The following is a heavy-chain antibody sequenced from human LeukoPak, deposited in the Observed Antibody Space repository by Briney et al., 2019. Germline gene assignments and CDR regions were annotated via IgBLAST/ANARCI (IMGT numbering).Heavy chain of an antibody. V-gene: IGHV3-7*01. CDR3: ARARPGPFDY. CDR1: GFTFSNYW. J-gene: IGHJ4*02. Sequence: GGSLRLCCVASGFTFSNYWMSWVRQAPGKGLEWVANIKQDGSEKYYVDSVKGRFTISRDNAKNSLYLHMNSLRAEDTAVYYCARARPGPFDYWGQGTLVTVSS. CDR2: IKQDGSEK.